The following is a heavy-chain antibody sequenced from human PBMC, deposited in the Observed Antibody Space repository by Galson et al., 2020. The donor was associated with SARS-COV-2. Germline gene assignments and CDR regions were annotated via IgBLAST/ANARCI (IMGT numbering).Heavy chain of an antibody. CDR1: GFTFDNYA. CDR2: ITKNGFHT. J-gene: IGHJ1*01. CDR3: AKEAGSGWATDYFQH. V-gene: IGHV3-23*01. D-gene: IGHD6-19*01. Sequence: GESLKISCAAAGFTFDNYAMGWVRQVPGKGLEWVALITKNGFHTYYPESVKGRFTISRDNSKNTVFLQMNNLRLEDTAVYYCAKEAGSGWATDYFQHWGQGTLVTVSS.